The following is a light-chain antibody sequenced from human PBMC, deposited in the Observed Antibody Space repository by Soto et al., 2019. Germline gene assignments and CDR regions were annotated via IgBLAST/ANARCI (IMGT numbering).Light chain of an antibody. CDR3: QSYDSSLSGSCV. V-gene: IGLV1-40*01. CDR2: GNS. Sequence: QSVLTQPPSVSGAPGQRVTISCTGSSSKIGAGYDVHWYQQLPGTAPKLLIYGNSNRPSGVPDRFSGSKSGTSASLAITGLQAEDEADYYCQSYDSSLSGSCVFGTGTQLTVL. J-gene: IGLJ1*01. CDR1: SSKIGAGYD.